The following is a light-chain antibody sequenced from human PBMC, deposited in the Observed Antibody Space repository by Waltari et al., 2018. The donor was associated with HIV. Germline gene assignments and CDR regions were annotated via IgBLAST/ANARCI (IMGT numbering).Light chain of an antibody. CDR1: QLGDKF. J-gene: IGLJ2*01. CDR2: QDS. V-gene: IGLV3-1*01. Sequence: SYELTQPPSVSVSPGQTASITCSGDQLGDKFVCWYQQRPGQPPVLVMYQDSKRPPGIPGPFSGSNSGNTATLTITGTQSMDEADYYWQAWDRSVVFGGGTKLTVL. CDR3: QAWDRSVV.